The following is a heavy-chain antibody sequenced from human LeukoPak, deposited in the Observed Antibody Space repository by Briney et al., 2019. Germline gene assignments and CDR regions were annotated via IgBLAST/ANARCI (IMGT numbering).Heavy chain of an antibody. J-gene: IGHJ4*02. Sequence: GGSLRLSCAASGFTFSSYAMSWVRQAPGKGLEWVSAISGSGGSTYYADSVKGRFTISRDNSKNTLYLQMNSLKAEDTAVYYCAASGTYYYDSSGSRDYWGQGTLVTVSS. CDR1: GFTFSSYA. V-gene: IGHV3-23*01. CDR3: AASGTYYYDSSGSRDY. D-gene: IGHD3-22*01. CDR2: ISGSGGST.